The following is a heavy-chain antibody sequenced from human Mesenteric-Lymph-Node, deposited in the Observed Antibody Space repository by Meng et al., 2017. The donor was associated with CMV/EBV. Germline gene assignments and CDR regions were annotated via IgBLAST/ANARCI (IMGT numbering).Heavy chain of an antibody. D-gene: IGHD3-3*01. CDR2: IYYSGPT. CDR1: GGSVSSGSYY. CDR3: ARGLRDVAFGVNWFDP. Sequence: SETLSLTCTVSGGSVSSGSYYWSWIRQPPGKGLEWIGYIYYSGPTYYNPSLKSRLTMSVDTSKNQFSLNLSSVTAADTAVYYCARGLRDVAFGVNWFDPWGQGTLVTVSS. V-gene: IGHV4-30-4*08. J-gene: IGHJ5*02.